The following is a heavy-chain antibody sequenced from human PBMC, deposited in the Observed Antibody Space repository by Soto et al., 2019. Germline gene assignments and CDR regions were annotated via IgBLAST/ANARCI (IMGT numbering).Heavy chain of an antibody. Sequence: SETLSLTCAVSGGSISSSNWWSWVRQPPGKGLEWIGEIYHSGSTNYNPSLKSRVTISVDKSKNQFSLKLSSVTAADTAVYYCARVDIVVVPAAWGAYYYYGMHVWGQGTTVTVSS. CDR1: GGSISSSNW. V-gene: IGHV4-4*02. CDR2: IYHSGST. CDR3: ARVDIVVVPAAWGAYYYYGMHV. J-gene: IGHJ6*02. D-gene: IGHD2-2*01.